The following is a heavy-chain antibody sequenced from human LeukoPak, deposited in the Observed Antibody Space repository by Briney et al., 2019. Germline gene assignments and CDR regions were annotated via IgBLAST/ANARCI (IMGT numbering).Heavy chain of an antibody. Sequence: SETLSLTCTVSGYSISSGYYWGWIRQPPGKGLEWIGSIYHSGSTYYNPSLKSRVTISVDTSKNQFSLKLSSVTAADTAVYYCARLEWVKSSGWYWAPPYYFDYWGQGTLVTVSS. V-gene: IGHV4-38-2*02. CDR2: IYHSGST. J-gene: IGHJ4*02. D-gene: IGHD6-19*01. CDR1: GYSISSGYY. CDR3: ARLEWVKSSGWYWAPPYYFDY.